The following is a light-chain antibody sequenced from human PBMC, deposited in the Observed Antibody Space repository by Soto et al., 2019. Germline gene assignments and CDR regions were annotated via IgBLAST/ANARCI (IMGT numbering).Light chain of an antibody. J-gene: IGLJ2*01. CDR3: SSYTSSSILEV. CDR2: EVS. CDR1: SSDVGGYNY. Sequence: QSALTQPASVSGSPGQSITISCTGTSSDVGGYNYVSWYQQHPGKAPKLMIYEVSNRPSGVSNRFSVSKSGNTASLTISGLQAEDEADYYCSSYTSSSILEVFGGGTKLTVL. V-gene: IGLV2-14*01.